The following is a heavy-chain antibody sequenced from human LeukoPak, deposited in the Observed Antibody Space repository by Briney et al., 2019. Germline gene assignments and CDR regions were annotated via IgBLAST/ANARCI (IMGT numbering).Heavy chain of an antibody. J-gene: IGHJ6*02. CDR1: GFTFSSNY. CDR2: IYSGGST. D-gene: IGHD3-10*01. Sequence: GGSLRLSRAASGFTFSSNYMSWVRQAPGKGLEWVSVIYSGGSTYYADSVKGRFTISRDNSKNTLYLQMSSLRAEDTAVYYCAKSYTKWDYLVRGLRLYYYGMDVWGLGTTVTVSS. V-gene: IGHV3-53*01. CDR3: AKSYTKWDYLVRGLRLYYYGMDV.